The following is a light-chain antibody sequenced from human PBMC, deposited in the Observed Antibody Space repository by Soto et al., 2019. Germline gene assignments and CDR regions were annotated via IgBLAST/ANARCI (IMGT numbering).Light chain of an antibody. CDR2: WES. CDR1: QNVLKNSNNKNY. Sequence: IVMTQSPASLAVSLAEGDTIHRKPSQNVLKNSNNKNYLAWYQQKPGQPPKLLIYWESTRDSGVPDRFSGSGSGTDFTLTISSLQAEDVAVYYCQQYYSTPLTFGEGTKVDIK. V-gene: IGKV4-1*01. CDR3: QQYYSTPLT. J-gene: IGKJ4*01.